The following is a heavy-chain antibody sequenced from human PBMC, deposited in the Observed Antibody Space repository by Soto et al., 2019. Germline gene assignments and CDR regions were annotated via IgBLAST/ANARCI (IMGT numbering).Heavy chain of an antibody. CDR1: GYTFTSSG. V-gene: IGHV1-18*01. D-gene: IGHD2-2*01. CDR2: ISVYNGNT. CDR3: ARGVVVPAATGKTWFDP. Sequence: ASVKVSCKASGYTFTSSGISWVRQAPGQGLEWMGWISVYNGNTNYAQNFQGRVSMTTDTSTSTVYMELRNLRSDDTAVYYCARGVVVPAATGKTWFDPWGQGTLLTVSS. J-gene: IGHJ5*02.